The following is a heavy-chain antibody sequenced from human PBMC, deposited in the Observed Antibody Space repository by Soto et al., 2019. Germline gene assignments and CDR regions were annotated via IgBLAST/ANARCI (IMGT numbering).Heavy chain of an antibody. Sequence: PGGSLRLSCAASGFTFSSYAMSWVRQAPGKGLEWVSAISGSGGSTYYADSVKGRFTISRDNSKNTLYLQMNSLRAEDTAVYYCAKDLGLAAARPYYYYGMDVWGQGTTVTVSS. CDR2: ISGSGGST. V-gene: IGHV3-23*01. J-gene: IGHJ6*02. CDR3: AKDLGLAAARPYYYYGMDV. CDR1: GFTFSSYA. D-gene: IGHD6-13*01.